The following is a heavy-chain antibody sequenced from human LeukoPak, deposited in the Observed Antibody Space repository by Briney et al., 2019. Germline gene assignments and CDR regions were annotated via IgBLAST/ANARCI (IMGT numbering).Heavy chain of an antibody. CDR1: GGSISSSSYY. Sequence: SETLSLTCTVSGGSISSSSYYWGWIRQPPGKGLEWIGSIYYSGSTYYNPSLKSRVTISVDTSKNQFSLKLSSVTAADTAVYYCARKDAYSYGYPNWFDPWGQGTLVTVSS. J-gene: IGHJ5*02. CDR3: ARKDAYSYGYPNWFDP. V-gene: IGHV4-39*07. CDR2: IYYSGST. D-gene: IGHD5-18*01.